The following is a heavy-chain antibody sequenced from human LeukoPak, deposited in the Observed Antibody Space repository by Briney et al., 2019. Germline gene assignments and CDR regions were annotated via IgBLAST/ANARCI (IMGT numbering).Heavy chain of an antibody. Sequence: GGTLRLSCAASGFTFSSYSMNWVRQAPGKGLEWVSSISSSSSYIYYADSVKGRFTISRDNAKNSLYLQMNSLRAEDTAVYYCASFNYGSGRIRRAYWGQGTLVTVSS. CDR1: GFTFSSYS. D-gene: IGHD3-10*01. V-gene: IGHV3-21*01. CDR2: ISSSSSYI. J-gene: IGHJ4*02. CDR3: ASFNYGSGRIRRAY.